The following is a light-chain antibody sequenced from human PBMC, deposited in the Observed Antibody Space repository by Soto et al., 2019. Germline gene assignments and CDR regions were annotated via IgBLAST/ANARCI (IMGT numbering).Light chain of an antibody. J-gene: IGKJ4*01. CDR2: DAS. CDR1: QDISSA. Sequence: AIQLTQSPSSLSASVGERVTITCRAGQDISSALAWYQQKPGKAPKLLIYDASGLESGVPSRFSGSGSGTDFTLTISSLQPEDFAAYYCQHFNNYPLTVGGGTKVDIK. CDR3: QHFNNYPLT. V-gene: IGKV1D-13*01.